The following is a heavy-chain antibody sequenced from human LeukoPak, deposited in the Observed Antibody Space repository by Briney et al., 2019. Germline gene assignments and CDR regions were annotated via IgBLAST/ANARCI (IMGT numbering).Heavy chain of an antibody. D-gene: IGHD1-7*01. CDR1: GGSISSGSYY. CDR3: ARAPYGLELDSYYYYMDV. J-gene: IGHJ6*03. V-gene: IGHV4-61*02. CDR2: IYTSGST. Sequence: SETLSLTCTVSGGSISSGSYYWSWIRQPAGKGLEWIGRIYTSGSTNYNPSLKSRVTISVDTSKNQFSLKLSSVTAADTAVYYCARAPYGLELDSYYYYMDVWGKGTTVTVSS.